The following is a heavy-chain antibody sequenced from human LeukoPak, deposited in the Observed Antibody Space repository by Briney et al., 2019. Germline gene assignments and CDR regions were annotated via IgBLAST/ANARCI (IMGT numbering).Heavy chain of an antibody. CDR2: IYYSGST. CDR3: ARDTTGTLDY. J-gene: IGHJ4*02. CDR1: GGSISSSSYY. D-gene: IGHD1-1*01. V-gene: IGHV4-39*07. Sequence: SETLSLTCTVSGGSISSSSYYWGWIRQPPGKGLEWIGSIYYSGSTYYNPSLKSRVTISVDTSKNQFSLKLCSVTAADTAVYYCARDTTGTLDYWGQGTLVTVSS.